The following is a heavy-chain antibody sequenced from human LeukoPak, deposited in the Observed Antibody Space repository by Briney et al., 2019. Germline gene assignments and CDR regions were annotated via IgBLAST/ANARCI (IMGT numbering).Heavy chain of an antibody. CDR3: ARGYCSSSTCYGDHFDY. J-gene: IGHJ4*02. Sequence: GGSLRLSCAASGFTFSSYSMNWVRQAPGKGLEWVSSISSSSSYIYYADSVKGRFTISRDNAKNSLYLQINSLRAEDTAVYYCARGYCSSSTCYGDHFDYWGQGTLVTVSS. V-gene: IGHV3-21*01. CDR1: GFTFSSYS. D-gene: IGHD2-2*01. CDR2: ISSSSSYI.